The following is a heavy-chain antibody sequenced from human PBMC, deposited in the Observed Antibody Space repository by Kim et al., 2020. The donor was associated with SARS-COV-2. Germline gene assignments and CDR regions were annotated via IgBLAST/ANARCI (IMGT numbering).Heavy chain of an antibody. Sequence: SETLSLTCAVYGGSFSGYYWSWIRQPPGKGLEWIGEINHSGSTNYNPSLKSRVTISVDTSKNQFSLKLSSVTAADTAVYYCAREFPPYCGGDCYSSRVVWFDPWGQGTLVTVSS. V-gene: IGHV4-34*01. CDR2: INHSGST. CDR1: GGSFSGYY. D-gene: IGHD2-21*02. CDR3: AREFPPYCGGDCYSSRVVWFDP. J-gene: IGHJ5*02.